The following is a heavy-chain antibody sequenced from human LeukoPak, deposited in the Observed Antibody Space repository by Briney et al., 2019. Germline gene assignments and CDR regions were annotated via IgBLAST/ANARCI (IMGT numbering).Heavy chain of an antibody. V-gene: IGHV3-30*18. J-gene: IGHJ5*02. CDR3: AKAPRGVVVAATREILFDP. CDR2: ISYDGSNK. D-gene: IGHD2-15*01. Sequence: GGSLRLSCAASGFTFISYGMHGVRQAPGKGLQGGAVISYDGSNKYYADSVKGRFTISTDNSKNTPYLQMNSVRAEDKGVYYCAKAPRGVVVAATREILFDPWGQGTLVTVSS. CDR1: GFTFISYG.